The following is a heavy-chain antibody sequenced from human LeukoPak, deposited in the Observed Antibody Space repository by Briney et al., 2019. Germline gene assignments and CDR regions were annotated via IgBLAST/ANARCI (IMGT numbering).Heavy chain of an antibody. CDR1: GFTFSTYW. Sequence: PGGSLRLSCAASGFTFSTYWMGWVRQAPGKGLEWVANIKQDGSEKYYVDSVKGRFTISRDNAKKSLYLQMNSLRAEDTAVYFCARDMIILQSWGQGTLVTVSS. CDR2: IKQDGSEK. V-gene: IGHV3-7*04. CDR3: ARDMIILQS. J-gene: IGHJ5*02. D-gene: IGHD3-16*01.